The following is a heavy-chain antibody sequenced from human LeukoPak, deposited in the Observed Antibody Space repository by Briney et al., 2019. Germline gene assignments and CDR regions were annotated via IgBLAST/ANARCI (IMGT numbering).Heavy chain of an antibody. CDR3: ARSGETPWYSSSWYTPSDFDY. V-gene: IGHV3-11*06. CDR1: GFTFSDYF. J-gene: IGHJ4*02. D-gene: IGHD6-13*01. Sequence: VGSLRLSCAASGFTFSDYFMTWIRQAPEKGLEWVSYISSSGSYTNYADSVKGRFTISRDNSKNTLYLQMNSLRAEDTAVYYCARSGETPWYSSSWYTPSDFDYWGQGTLVTVSS. CDR2: ISSSGSYT.